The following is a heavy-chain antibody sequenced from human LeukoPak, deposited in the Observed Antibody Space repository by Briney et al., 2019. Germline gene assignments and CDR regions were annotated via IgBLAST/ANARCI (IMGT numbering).Heavy chain of an antibody. CDR2: ISSSGSTI. J-gene: IGHJ4*02. CDR3: ARGPDFWSGYYAY. D-gene: IGHD3-3*01. V-gene: IGHV3-48*04. CDR1: GFTFSSYA. Sequence: GGSLRLSCAASGFTFSSYAMSWVRQAPGKGLEWVSYISSSGSTIYYADSVKGRFTISRDNAKNSLYLQMNSLRAEDTAVYYCARGPDFWSGYYAYWGQGTLVTVSS.